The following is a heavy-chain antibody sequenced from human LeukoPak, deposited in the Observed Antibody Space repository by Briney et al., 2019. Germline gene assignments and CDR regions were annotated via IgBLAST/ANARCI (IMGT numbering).Heavy chain of an antibody. CDR2: INPNSGGT. V-gene: IGHV1-2*02. CDR3: ARASRELFTGFDY. D-gene: IGHD1-26*01. J-gene: IGHJ4*02. CDR1: GYTFTGYY. Sequence: ASVKVSCKASGYTFTGYYMHWVRQAPGQGLESMGWINPNSGGTNYAQKFQGRVTMTRDTSISTAYMELSRLRSDDTAVYYCARASRELFTGFDYWGQGTLVTVSS.